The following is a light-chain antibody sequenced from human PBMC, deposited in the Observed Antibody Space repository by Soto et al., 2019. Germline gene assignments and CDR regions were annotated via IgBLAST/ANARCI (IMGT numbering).Light chain of an antibody. V-gene: IGLV2-14*01. CDR1: SSDVGYYND. CDR2: EVN. J-gene: IGLJ1*01. CDR3: SSCTSSSTLLYV. Sequence: QSALTQPASVSGSPGQSITISCTGTSSDVGYYNDVSWYRQQPGKAPRLRIYEVNNRPSGVSNRFSGSKSGNTASLTLSGLQAQDAADHYCSSCTSSSTLLYVFGTGTQVTVL.